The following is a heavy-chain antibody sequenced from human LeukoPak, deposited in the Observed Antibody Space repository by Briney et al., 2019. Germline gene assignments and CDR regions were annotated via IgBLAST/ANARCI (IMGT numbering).Heavy chain of an antibody. J-gene: IGHJ5*02. V-gene: IGHV1-69*13. CDR1: GGTFSSYA. D-gene: IGHD2-2*01. CDR3: ASSAATPPGNIVVVPAAMNNWFDP. Sequence: SVKVSCKASGGTFSSYAISWVRQAPGQGLEWMGGIIPISGTANYAQKFQGRVTITADESTSTAYMGLSSLRSEDTAVYYCASSAATPPGNIVVVPAAMNNWFDPWGQGTLVTVSS. CDR2: IIPISGTA.